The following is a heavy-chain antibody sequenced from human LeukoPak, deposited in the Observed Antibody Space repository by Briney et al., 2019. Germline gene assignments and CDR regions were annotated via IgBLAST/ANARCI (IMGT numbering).Heavy chain of an antibody. V-gene: IGHV4-59*08. J-gene: IGHJ4*02. CDR2: IHYSGST. D-gene: IGHD4-23*01. CDR1: GGSIGSYY. CDR3: ARHSPDYGGNFDY. Sequence: ASETLSLTCTVSGGSIGSYYWSWLRQPPGKGLEWIGYIHYSGSTKYNPSLKSRVTMSVDTSKKEFSMNLKSVTAADTAVYFCARHSPDYGGNFDYWGQGTLVTVSS.